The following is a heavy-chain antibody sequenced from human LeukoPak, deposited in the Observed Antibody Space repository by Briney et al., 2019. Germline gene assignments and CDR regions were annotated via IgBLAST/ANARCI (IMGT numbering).Heavy chain of an antibody. Sequence: GASVKVSCKASGYTFTSYYMHWVRQAPGQGLEWMGIINPSGGSTSYAQKFRGRVTMTRDTSTSTVYMELSSLRSEDTAVYYCARDNSRDLMEGHNWFDPWGQGTLVTVSS. D-gene: IGHD4-23*01. CDR2: INPSGGST. CDR1: GYTFTSYY. CDR3: ARDNSRDLMEGHNWFDP. J-gene: IGHJ5*02. V-gene: IGHV1-46*01.